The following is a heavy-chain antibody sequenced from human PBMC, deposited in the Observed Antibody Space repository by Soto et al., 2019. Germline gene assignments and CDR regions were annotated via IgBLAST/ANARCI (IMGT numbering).Heavy chain of an antibody. CDR1: GFTFDDYT. CDR3: ATGEIAYANWFEP. J-gene: IGHJ5*02. CDR2: ISWDGGST. Sequence: PXGSLRPSCAASGFTFDDYTMHWVRQAPGKGLEWVSLISWDGGSTYYADSVKGRFTISRDNSKNSLYLQMNSLRTEGTALYYCATGEIAYANWFEPWGQGTLVTVPS. D-gene: IGHD2-2*01. V-gene: IGHV3-43*01.